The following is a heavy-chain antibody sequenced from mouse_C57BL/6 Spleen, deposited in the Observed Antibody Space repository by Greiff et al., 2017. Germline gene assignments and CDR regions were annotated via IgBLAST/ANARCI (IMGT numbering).Heavy chain of an antibody. Sequence: EVQVVESGPGMVKPSQSLSLTCTVTGYSITSGYDWHWIRHFPGNKLEWMGYISYSGSTNYNPSLKSRISITHDTSKNHFFLKLNSVTTEDTATYYCARGESYYDYWGQGTTLTVSS. J-gene: IGHJ2*01. CDR1: GYSITSGYD. V-gene: IGHV3-1*01. CDR2: ISYSGST. CDR3: ARGESYYDY.